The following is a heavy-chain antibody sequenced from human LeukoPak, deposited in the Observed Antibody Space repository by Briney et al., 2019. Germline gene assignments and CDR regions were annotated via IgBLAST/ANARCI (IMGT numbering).Heavy chain of an antibody. Sequence: QSGGSLRLSCAASGFTFSSYAMSWVRQAPGKGLEWVSAISGSGGSTYYADSVKGRFTISRDNSKNTLYLQMNSLRAEDTAVYYCAKDPGGATTRVVTIPYYFDYWGQGTLVTVSS. D-gene: IGHD1-26*01. V-gene: IGHV3-23*01. CDR3: AKDPGGATTRVVTIPYYFDY. CDR1: GFTFSSYA. J-gene: IGHJ4*02. CDR2: ISGSGGST.